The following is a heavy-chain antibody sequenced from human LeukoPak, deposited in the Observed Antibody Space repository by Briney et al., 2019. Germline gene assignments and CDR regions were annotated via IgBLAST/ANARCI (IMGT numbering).Heavy chain of an antibody. CDR3: AKDLAVAGIRGLAFDI. CDR1: GFTFSSYA. V-gene: IGHV3-23*01. Sequence: PGGSLRLSCAASGFTFSSYAMSWVRQAPGRGLEWVSAISGSGGSTYYADSVKGRFTISRDNSKNTLYLQMNSLRAEDTAVYYCAKDLAVAGIRGLAFDIWGQGTMVTVSS. J-gene: IGHJ3*02. D-gene: IGHD6-19*01. CDR2: ISGSGGST.